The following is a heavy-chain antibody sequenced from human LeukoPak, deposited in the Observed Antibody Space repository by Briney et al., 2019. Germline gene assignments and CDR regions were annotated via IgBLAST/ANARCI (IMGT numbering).Heavy chain of an antibody. Sequence: SETLSLTCTVSGVPFSNYYWSWVRQSPRQGLEWIGEINHSGYTNYNPSLKSRVTMSIDTSKNQFSLKLTSVTAADAGVYYCTRAVAGHPDWGQGTLVTVSS. D-gene: IGHD6-19*01. CDR1: GVPFSNYY. J-gene: IGHJ4*02. CDR3: TRAVAGHPD. CDR2: INHSGYT. V-gene: IGHV4-34*01.